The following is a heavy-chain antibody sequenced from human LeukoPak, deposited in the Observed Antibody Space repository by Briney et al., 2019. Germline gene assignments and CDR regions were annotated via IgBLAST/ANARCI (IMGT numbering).Heavy chain of an antibody. CDR2: TYYSGST. CDR1: GGSISSSSYY. CDR3: ASGDRSIVGARGGYFDY. Sequence: PSETLSLTCTVSGGSISSSSYYWGWIRQPPGKGLEWIGSTYYSGSTYYNPSLKSRVTISVDTSKNQFSLKLSSVTAADTAVYYCASGDRSIVGARGGYFDYWGQGTLVTVSS. J-gene: IGHJ4*02. D-gene: IGHD1-26*01. V-gene: IGHV4-39*07.